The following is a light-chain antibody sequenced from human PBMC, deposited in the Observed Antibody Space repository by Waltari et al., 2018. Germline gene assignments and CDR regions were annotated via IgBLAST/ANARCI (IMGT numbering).Light chain of an antibody. V-gene: IGLV3-21*04. CDR1: SVGSKS. CDR2: YDS. CDR3: LVWHSTTDHHGV. J-gene: IGLJ2*01. Sequence: SYVVSPSPSVLVAPGETARLPWGGDSVGSKSVPLYHQSPGQAPVLVIFYDSDRPSGIPERFSGSNSGNTATLTISWVEAEDEADYYCLVWHSTTDHHGVFGGGTKLTVL.